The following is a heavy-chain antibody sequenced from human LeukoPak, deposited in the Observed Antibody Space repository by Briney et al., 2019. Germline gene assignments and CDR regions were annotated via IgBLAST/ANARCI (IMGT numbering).Heavy chain of an antibody. CDR2: ISGSGGST. CDR3: AKGAGSGSYLGY. V-gene: IGHV3-23*01. CDR1: GFTFSSYG. D-gene: IGHD3-10*01. Sequence: GGTLRLSCAASGFTFSSYGMSWVRQAPGKGLEWVSAISGSGGSTYYADSVKGRFTISRDNSKNTLYLQMNSLRAEDTAVYYCAKGAGSGSYLGYWGQGTLVTVSS. J-gene: IGHJ4*02.